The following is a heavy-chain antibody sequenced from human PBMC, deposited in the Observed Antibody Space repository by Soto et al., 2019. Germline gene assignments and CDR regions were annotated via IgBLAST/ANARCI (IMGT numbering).Heavy chain of an antibody. CDR1: GDSVSSNSAA. CDR3: ASENIAAAGRGICYGMDV. Sequence: PSQTLSLTCAISGDSVSSNSAAWNWIRQSPSRGLEWLGRTYYRSKWYNDYAVSVKSRITINPDTSKNQFSLQLNSVTPEDTAVYSCASENIAAAGRGICYGMDVWGQGTTVTISS. CDR2: TYYRSKWYN. V-gene: IGHV6-1*01. J-gene: IGHJ6*02. D-gene: IGHD6-13*01.